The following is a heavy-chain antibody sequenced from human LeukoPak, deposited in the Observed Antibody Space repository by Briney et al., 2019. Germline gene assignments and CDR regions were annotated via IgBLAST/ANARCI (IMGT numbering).Heavy chain of an antibody. CDR1: GFAFSTYS. CDR2: INRDGTVT. CDR3: ATDLNWAFDY. D-gene: IGHD7-27*01. Sequence: GGSLRLSCAASGFAFSTYSMNWVRQAPGKGLEWVSHINRDGTVTTHADSVKGRFTISRDNAQNSLYLQMNSLRDEDTAVYYCATDLNWAFDYWGQGTLVPVSS. V-gene: IGHV3-48*02. J-gene: IGHJ4*01.